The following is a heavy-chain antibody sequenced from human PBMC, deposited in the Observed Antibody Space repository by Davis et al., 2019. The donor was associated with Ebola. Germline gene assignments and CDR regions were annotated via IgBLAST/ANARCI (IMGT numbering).Heavy chain of an antibody. CDR3: ARERLGYCSGGSCSEDY. CDR2: INSDGSST. D-gene: IGHD2-15*01. V-gene: IGHV3-74*01. CDR1: GFTFSRFW. J-gene: IGHJ4*02. Sequence: GESLKISCLASGFTFSRFWMHWVRQGPGKGLVWVSRINSDGSSTSYADSVKGRFTISRDNAKNSLYLQMNSLRAEDTAVYYCARERLGYCSGGSCSEDYWGQGTLVTVSS.